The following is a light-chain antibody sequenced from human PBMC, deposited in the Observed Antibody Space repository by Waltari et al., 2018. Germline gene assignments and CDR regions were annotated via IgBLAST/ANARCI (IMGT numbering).Light chain of an antibody. Sequence: YDLTQTPSVSVSPGQTARITCSGDTLGEKYVSWYQVRPGQSPVVVIHEDSKRPSGISERFSGSNAGNTATLTISGAQTMDEADYYCQVWDISTVVFGGGTKLTVL. CDR3: QVWDISTVV. J-gene: IGLJ2*01. CDR2: EDS. CDR1: TLGEKY. V-gene: IGLV3-1*01.